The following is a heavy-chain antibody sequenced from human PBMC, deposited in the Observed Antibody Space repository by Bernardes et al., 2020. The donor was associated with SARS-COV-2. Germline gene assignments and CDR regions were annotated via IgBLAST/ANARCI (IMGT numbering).Heavy chain of an antibody. Sequence: GGSLRLSCAASGFTFSNFAMHWVRQAPGKGLEWVAIISYEKRTAYNADSVKGRFTISRDNSKNTVFLQMTSLRPEDTAIYYCAREGEDSTSSYFDYWGQGTLVTVSS. CDR1: GFTFSNFA. CDR3: AREGEDSTSSYFDY. D-gene: IGHD6-6*01. J-gene: IGHJ4*02. V-gene: IGHV3-30*19. CDR2: ISYEKRTA.